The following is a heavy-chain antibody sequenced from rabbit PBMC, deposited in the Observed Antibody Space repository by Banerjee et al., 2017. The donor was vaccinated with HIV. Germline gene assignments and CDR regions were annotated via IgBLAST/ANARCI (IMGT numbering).Heavy chain of an antibody. J-gene: IGHJ3*01. Sequence: QEQLEESGGDLVKPEGSLTLTCTASGFSFSSYWMCWVRQAPGKGLEWIACINTSSGNTVYASWAKGRFTISKTSSTTVTLQMTSLTAADTATYFCARDLAGVIGWNFGLWGQGTLVTVS. V-gene: IGHV1S45*01. CDR1: GFSFSSYW. CDR2: INTSSGNT. CDR3: ARDLAGVIGWNFGL. D-gene: IGHD4-1*01.